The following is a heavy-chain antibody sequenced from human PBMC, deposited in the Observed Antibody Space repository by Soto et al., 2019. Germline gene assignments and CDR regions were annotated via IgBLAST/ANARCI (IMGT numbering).Heavy chain of an antibody. D-gene: IGHD3-3*01. CDR2: INHSGST. Sequence: PSETLSLTCAVYGGSFSGYYWSWIRQPPGKGLEWIGEINHSGSTNYNPSLKSRDTISVDTSKNQFSLKLSSVTAADTAVYYCARGRVDFWSGTGGYGMDVWGQGTTVTVSS. CDR3: ARGRVDFWSGTGGYGMDV. J-gene: IGHJ6*02. V-gene: IGHV4-34*01. CDR1: GGSFSGYY.